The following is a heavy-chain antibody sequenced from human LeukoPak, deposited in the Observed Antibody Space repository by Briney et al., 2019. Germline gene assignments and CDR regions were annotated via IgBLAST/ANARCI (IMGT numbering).Heavy chain of an antibody. V-gene: IGHV1-18*01. CDR1: GYTFTSYG. CDR3: ANSITIFGVLPGDV. Sequence: ASVKVSCKVSGYTFTSYGISWVRQAPGQGLEWMGWISAYNGNTNYAQKLQGRVTMTTDTSTSTAYMELRSLRSDDTAVYYCANSITIFGVLPGDVWGQGTTVTVSS. J-gene: IGHJ6*02. D-gene: IGHD3-3*01. CDR2: ISAYNGNT.